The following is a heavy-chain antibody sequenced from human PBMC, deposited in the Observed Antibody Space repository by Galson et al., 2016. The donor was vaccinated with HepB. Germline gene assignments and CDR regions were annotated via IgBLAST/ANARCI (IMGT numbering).Heavy chain of an antibody. D-gene: IGHD5-18*01. Sequence: SLRVSCAASGCSFNSDKMNWVRQAPGKGLEWVSFISSDSSYIYYAHSVRGRFTISRDNSKKSLSLQMNDLRADDAGVYYCARDKKEREYTYGYGRPYYYYGIDVWGQGTTVTVSS. J-gene: IGHJ6*02. V-gene: IGHV3-21*01. CDR3: ARDKKEREYTYGYGRPYYYYGIDV. CDR2: ISSDSSYI. CDR1: GCSFNSDK.